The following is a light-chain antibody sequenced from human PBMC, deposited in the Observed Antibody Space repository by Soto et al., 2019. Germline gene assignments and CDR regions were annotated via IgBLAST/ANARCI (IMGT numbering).Light chain of an antibody. CDR1: QSINNRY. Sequence: EIVLTQSPGTLSLSPGERATLSCRASQSINNRYLAWYQHKPGQAPRLLIYGASSRATGITDRFIGSGSGTDFTLNISRLEPEDFAVYYCQQFGSSPGFTFGPGTKVDIK. V-gene: IGKV3-20*01. J-gene: IGKJ3*01. CDR2: GAS. CDR3: QQFGSSPGFT.